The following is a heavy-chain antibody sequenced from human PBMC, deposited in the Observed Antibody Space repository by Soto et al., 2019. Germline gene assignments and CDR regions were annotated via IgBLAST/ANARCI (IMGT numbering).Heavy chain of an antibody. V-gene: IGHV3-30*09. D-gene: IGHD6-19*01. Sequence: QVQLVESGGGVVQPGRSLRLSCAASGFNFNTFALHWVRQAPGKGLEWVAVVSHDGTDKYYADSVKGRFAISRDNSENRLFLQMDSLRNEDTAVYYCARVFGSAWFGGHFDNRGQGALVAVSS. CDR1: GFNFNTFA. CDR2: VSHDGTDK. J-gene: IGHJ4*02. CDR3: ARVFGSAWFGGHFDN.